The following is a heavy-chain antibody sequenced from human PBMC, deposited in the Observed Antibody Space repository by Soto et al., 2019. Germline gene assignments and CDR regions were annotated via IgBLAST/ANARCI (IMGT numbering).Heavy chain of an antibody. J-gene: IGHJ3*02. CDR2: INPSGGST. CDR1: GYSFTSYY. Sequence: QVQLVQSGAELKEPGASVKVSCKASGYSFTSYYMHWVRQAPGQGPEWMGIINPSGGSTGYAQKFQDRVTMTRDTSTSTVYMELSSLRSDDTAASYCARVRGNDDAFDIWGQGTMVTVSS. V-gene: IGHV1-46*03. CDR3: ARVRGNDDAFDI.